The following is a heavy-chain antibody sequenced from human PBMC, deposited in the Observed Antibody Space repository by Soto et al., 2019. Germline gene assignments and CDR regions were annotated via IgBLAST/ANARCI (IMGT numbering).Heavy chain of an antibody. CDR2: IYWDDDK. D-gene: IGHD3-3*01. J-gene: IGHJ4*02. CDR1: GFSLTTSGVG. Sequence: QITLNESGPPVVKPTETLTLTCTFSGFSLTTSGVGVGWVRQSPGKAPEWLAFIYWDDDKRYSTSLKSSLTITKDTSNSQVALTMANVDPADTGTYYCAHRVLRAVFGLVTTTAIYFDFWGQGTPVVVSS. V-gene: IGHV2-5*02. CDR3: AHRVLRAVFGLVTTTAIYFDF.